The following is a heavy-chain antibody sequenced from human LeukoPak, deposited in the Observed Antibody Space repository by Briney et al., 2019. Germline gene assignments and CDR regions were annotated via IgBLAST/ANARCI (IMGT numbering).Heavy chain of an antibody. D-gene: IGHD5-12*01. Sequence: PSETLSLTCTVSGGSISSYYWSWIRQPAGKGLEWIGRIYTSGSTNYNPSLKSRVTTSVDTSKNQFSLKLSSVTAADTAVYYCARDLTVATRNAFDIWGQGTMVTVSS. J-gene: IGHJ3*02. V-gene: IGHV4-4*07. CDR2: IYTSGST. CDR1: GGSISSYY. CDR3: ARDLTVATRNAFDI.